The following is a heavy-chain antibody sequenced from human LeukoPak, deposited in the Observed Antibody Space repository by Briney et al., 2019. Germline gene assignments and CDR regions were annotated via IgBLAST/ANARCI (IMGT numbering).Heavy chain of an antibody. Sequence: SETLSLTCTVSGGSISSSSYYWGWIRQPPGEGLEWIGSIYYSGSTYYNPSLESRVTISVDTSKNQFSLKLSSVTAADTAVYYCARVIAFGCSSTSCYNWFDPWGQGTLVTVSS. J-gene: IGHJ5*02. CDR2: IYYSGST. CDR3: ARVIAFGCSSTSCYNWFDP. D-gene: IGHD2-2*01. CDR1: GGSISSSSYY. V-gene: IGHV4-39*07.